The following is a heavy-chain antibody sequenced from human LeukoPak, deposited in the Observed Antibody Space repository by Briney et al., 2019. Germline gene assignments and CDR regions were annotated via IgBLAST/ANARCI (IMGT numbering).Heavy chain of an antibody. D-gene: IGHD1-1*01. CDR3: AREPGTATGY. Sequence: GASVTVSFKASVYTFTVYYLHWVRQAPGQGREWMGWIYPNTGGTKSTQKFQGRVSMNRDTSITTAYMEINRLTSDDTAVYYCAREPGTATGYWGQGTLVTVSS. CDR2: IYPNTGGT. V-gene: IGHV1-2*02. CDR1: VYTFTVYY. J-gene: IGHJ4*02.